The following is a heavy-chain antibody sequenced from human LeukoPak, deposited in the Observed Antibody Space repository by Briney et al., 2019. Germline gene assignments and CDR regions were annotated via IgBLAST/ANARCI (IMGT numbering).Heavy chain of an antibody. J-gene: IGHJ2*01. Sequence: PSETLSLTCSVSGGSIRSYYWSWIRQPPGKGLEWIGYVYYSGSTSYHPSLKSRVTISVETSKNQFFLNLSSVTAADTAVYYCARQKTPRWYFDLWGRGTLVTVSS. V-gene: IGHV4-59*08. CDR3: ARQKTPRWYFDL. CDR1: GGSIRSYY. CDR2: VYYSGST.